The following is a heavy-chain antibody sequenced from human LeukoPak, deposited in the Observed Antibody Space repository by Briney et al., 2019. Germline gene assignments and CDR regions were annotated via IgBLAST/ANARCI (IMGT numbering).Heavy chain of an antibody. V-gene: IGHV3-21*01. CDR3: ARDVDSSGYYDY. CDR1: GFTFSTYS. J-gene: IGHJ4*02. CDR2: ITSSSSYI. Sequence: PGGSLRLSCAASGFTFSTYSMNWVRQAPGKGLEWVSSITSSSSYIYYADSVKGRFTSSRDNAKNSMYLQMNSLRAEDTAVYYCARDVDSSGYYDYWGQGTLVTVSS. D-gene: IGHD3-22*01.